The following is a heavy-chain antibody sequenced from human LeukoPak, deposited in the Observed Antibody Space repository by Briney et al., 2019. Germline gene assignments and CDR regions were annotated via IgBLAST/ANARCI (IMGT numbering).Heavy chain of an antibody. V-gene: IGHV3-23*01. CDR1: GFTFSSYA. CDR3: AKVARSITMIVVGLDY. Sequence: GGSLRLSCAASGFTFSSYAMSWVRQAPXXXLEWVSAISGSGGSTYYADSVKGRFTISRDNSKNTLYLQMNSLRAEDTAVYYCAKVARSITMIVVGLDYWGQGTLVTVSS. CDR2: ISGSGGST. D-gene: IGHD3-22*01. J-gene: IGHJ4*02.